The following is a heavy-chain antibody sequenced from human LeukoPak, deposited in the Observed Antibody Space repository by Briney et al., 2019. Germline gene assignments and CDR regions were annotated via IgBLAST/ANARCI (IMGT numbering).Heavy chain of an antibody. J-gene: IGHJ3*02. CDR3: ARGGYSSAHDVFDI. Sequence: ASVRVSCTAPGYTFSGSFMHWVRQAPGQGLEWMGWIKPNSAGTRYAQKFQGRFTMTRDTSINTAYMELSWLTSDDTAVYYCARGGYSSAHDVFDIWGQGTMVTVSS. V-gene: IGHV1-2*02. CDR2: IKPNSAGT. CDR1: GYTFSGSF. D-gene: IGHD6-19*01.